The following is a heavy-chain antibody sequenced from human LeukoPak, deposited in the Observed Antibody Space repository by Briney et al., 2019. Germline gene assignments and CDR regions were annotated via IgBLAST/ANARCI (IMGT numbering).Heavy chain of an antibody. J-gene: IGHJ5*02. CDR2: IIPILGIA. CDR3: AMGSLLCSGGSCYSDNWFDP. D-gene: IGHD2-15*01. Sequence: ASVKVSCKASGGTFSSYAISLVRQAPGQGLEWMGRIIPILGIANYAQKFQGRVTITADKSTSTAYMELSSLRSEDTAVYYCAMGSLLCSGGSCYSDNWFDPWGQGTLVTVSS. CDR1: GGTFSSYA. V-gene: IGHV1-69*04.